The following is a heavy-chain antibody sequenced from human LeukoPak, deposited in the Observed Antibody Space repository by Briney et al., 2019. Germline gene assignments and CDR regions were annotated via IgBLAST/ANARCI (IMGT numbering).Heavy chain of an antibody. V-gene: IGHV4-38-2*01. CDR2: IYHSGSN. D-gene: IGHD3-10*01. CDR3: ARPSRYYYGSGSYLTKYYFDY. J-gene: IGHJ4*02. CDR1: GYSISRGYY. Sequence: SDTLSLTCAVSGYSISRGYYLGWVRQPPGKGLEWIGRIYHSGSNYYNPSLKHRFNISVDTSKNQYSLKLSSVNAADTAVYYCARPSRYYYGSGSYLTKYYFDYWGQGTLVTVSS.